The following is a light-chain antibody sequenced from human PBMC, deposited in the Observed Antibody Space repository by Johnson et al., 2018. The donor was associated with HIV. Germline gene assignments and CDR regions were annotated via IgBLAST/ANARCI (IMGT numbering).Light chain of an antibody. J-gene: IGLJ1*01. Sequence: QSVLTQPPSVSAAPGQKVTISCSGSNSNIGNNYVSWYQQLPGTAPKLLIYDNNKRPSGIPDRFSGSKSGTSATLGITGLQTGDEADYYCGTWDSSLSASYGFGTGTKVTVL. CDR1: NSNIGNNY. CDR2: DNN. V-gene: IGLV1-51*01. CDR3: GTWDSSLSASYG.